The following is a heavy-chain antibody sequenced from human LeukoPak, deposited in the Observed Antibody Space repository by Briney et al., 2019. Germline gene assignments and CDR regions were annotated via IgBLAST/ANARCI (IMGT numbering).Heavy chain of an antibody. J-gene: IGHJ4*02. CDR3: ARRYFDC. V-gene: IGHV3-30-3*01. CDR2: ISYDGSNK. Sequence: GRSLRLSCAASGFTFSSYAMHWVRQAPGKGLEWVAVISYDGSNKYYADSVKGRFTISRDNSKNTLYLQMNSLRAEDTAVYYCARRYFDCWGQGTLVTVSS. CDR1: GFTFSSYA. D-gene: IGHD3-9*01.